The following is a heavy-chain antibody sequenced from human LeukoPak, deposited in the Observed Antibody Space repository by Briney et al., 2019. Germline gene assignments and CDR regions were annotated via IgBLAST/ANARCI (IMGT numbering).Heavy chain of an antibody. J-gene: IGHJ4*02. V-gene: IGHV3-7*04. CDR2: MKGNGSGK. CDR1: GVSFTSEW. CDR3: ARGPLH. Sequence: PGESLTLSCAVSGVSFTSEWMSWVRQAPGKGLELVGNMKGNGSGKDYVYSVKGRCTTFRDNGENFLYLQMNSLRVEDTAVYYCARGPLHWGAGTLVTVSS.